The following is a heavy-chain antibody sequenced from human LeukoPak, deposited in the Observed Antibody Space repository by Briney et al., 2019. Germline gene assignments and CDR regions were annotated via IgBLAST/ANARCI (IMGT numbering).Heavy chain of an antibody. CDR2: ISGSGGST. CDR1: GFTFSSYA. D-gene: IGHD6-13*01. CDR3: AKDLFVGAAAGTAGIDY. V-gene: IGHV3-23*01. Sequence: GGSLRLSCAASGFTFSSYAMSWVRQAPGKGLEWVSAISGSGGSTYYADSVKGRFTISRDNSKNTLYLQMNSLRAEDTAVYYCAKDLFVGAAAGTAGIDYWGQGTLVTVSS. J-gene: IGHJ4*02.